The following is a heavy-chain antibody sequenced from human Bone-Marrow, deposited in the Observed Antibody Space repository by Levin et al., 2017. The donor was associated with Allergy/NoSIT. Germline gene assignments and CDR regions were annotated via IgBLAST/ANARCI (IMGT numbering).Heavy chain of an antibody. D-gene: IGHD1-26*01. CDR3: SRGRSSYYPNDAFDI. J-gene: IGHJ3*02. Sequence: SETLSLTCSVYGGSYSGYYLNWIRQPPGKGLEWIGEINHSGITNYNPSLSTRVTISHDTSKKQISLRLTSVPAADTAVYYCSRGRSSYYPNDAFDIWGRGTLVTVSS. CDR1: GGSYSGYY. CDR2: INHSGIT. V-gene: IGHV4-34*01.